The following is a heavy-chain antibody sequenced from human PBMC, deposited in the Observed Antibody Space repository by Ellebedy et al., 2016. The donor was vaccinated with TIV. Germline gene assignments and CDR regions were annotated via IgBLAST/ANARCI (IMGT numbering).Heavy chain of an antibody. D-gene: IGHD2-2*03. CDR1: GFTFSYYW. V-gene: IGHV3-74*01. Sequence: GESLKISCTASGFTFSYYWMHWVRQAPGKGLEWVSRIDSDGHTTRYADLVEGRFTISRDNAKNTLYLQMNSLRAEDTALYYCARDGDHHVDLGNWGQGTLVTVSS. CDR2: IDSDGHTT. J-gene: IGHJ4*02. CDR3: ARDGDHHVDLGN.